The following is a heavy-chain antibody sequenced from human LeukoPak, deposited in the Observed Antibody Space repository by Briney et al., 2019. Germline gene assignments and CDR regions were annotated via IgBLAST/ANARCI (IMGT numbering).Heavy chain of an antibody. CDR3: ARELSDFWTGQGNYFDY. V-gene: IGHV4-30-4*08. CDR2: IYYSGST. J-gene: IGHJ4*02. D-gene: IGHD3-3*01. CDR1: GGSISSGDYY. Sequence: PSETLSLTCTVSGGSISSGDYYWCWIRQPPGKGLEWIGNIYYSGSTYYNPSLKSRVTISVDTAKNQFSLKLSSVTAADTAVYYCARELSDFWTGQGNYFDYWGQGTLVTVSS.